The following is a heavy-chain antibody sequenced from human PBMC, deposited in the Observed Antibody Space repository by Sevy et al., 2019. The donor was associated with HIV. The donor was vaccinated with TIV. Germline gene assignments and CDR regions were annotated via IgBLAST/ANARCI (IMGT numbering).Heavy chain of an antibody. CDR1: GFSFSDYY. CDR3: ARVRYNYGQKYFDY. CDR2: ISTSSGFT. Sequence: GGSLRLSCTASGFSFSDYYMSWIRQAPGKGLEWISYISTSSGFTDYEDSVKGRFTISRDKAKNSLYLQMNSLRAEDTAVYFCARVRYNYGQKYFDYWGQGTLVTVSS. J-gene: IGHJ4*02. V-gene: IGHV3-11*06. D-gene: IGHD5-18*01.